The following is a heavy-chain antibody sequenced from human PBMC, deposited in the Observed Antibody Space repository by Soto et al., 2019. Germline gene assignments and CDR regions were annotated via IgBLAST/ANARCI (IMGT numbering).Heavy chain of an antibody. CDR1: GGSFSGYY. CDR2: INHSGST. Sequence: TSETLSLTCAVYGGSFSGYYWSWIRQPPGKGLEWIGEINHSGSTNYNPSLKSRVTISVDTSKNQFSLKLSSVTAADTAVYYCARGCIAAQTWVNWFDPWGQGTLVTVSS. D-gene: IGHD6-6*01. CDR3: ARGCIAAQTWVNWFDP. J-gene: IGHJ5*02. V-gene: IGHV4-34*01.